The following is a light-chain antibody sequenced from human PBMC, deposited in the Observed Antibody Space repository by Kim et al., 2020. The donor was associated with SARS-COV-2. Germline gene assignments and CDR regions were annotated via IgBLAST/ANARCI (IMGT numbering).Light chain of an antibody. J-gene: IGLJ2*01. CDR1: NLGNQF. CDR2: EDI. Sequence: VSPGQKASIKCSGDNLGNQFVSWYQQRPGQSPVLVIYEDIKRPSGIPERFSGSNSGNTATLTISGTQAMDEADYYCQTWDSSTVIFGGGTQLTVL. V-gene: IGLV3-1*01. CDR3: QTWDSSTVI.